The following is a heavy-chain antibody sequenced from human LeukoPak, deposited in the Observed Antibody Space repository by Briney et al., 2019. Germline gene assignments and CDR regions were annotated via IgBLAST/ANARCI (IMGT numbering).Heavy chain of an antibody. CDR1: GFAFSDFW. V-gene: IGHV3-7*01. J-gene: IGHJ4*02. CDR2: IRQDGNAK. CDR3: ATSFDSSGNN. D-gene: IGHD3-22*01. Sequence: GALRLSCTASGFAFSDFWMSWVRQAPGKGLGWVANIRQDGNAKYYVPSVRGRFTISRDDTKNSVYLQMNSLTAEDTALYYCATSFDSSGNNWGQGTLDTVSS.